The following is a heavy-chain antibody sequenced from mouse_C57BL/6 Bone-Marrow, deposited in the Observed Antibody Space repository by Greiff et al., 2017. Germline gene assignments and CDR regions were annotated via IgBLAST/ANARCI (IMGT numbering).Heavy chain of an antibody. CDR3: TRDGSTPPYYAMDY. J-gene: IGHJ4*01. CDR1: GFTFSSYA. D-gene: IGHD5-1*01. V-gene: IGHV5-9-1*02. CDR2: ISSGGDYI. Sequence: EVKLQESGEGLVKPGGSLKLSCAASGFTFSSYAMSWVRQTPEKRLEWVAYISSGGDYIYYADTVKGRFTISRDNARNTLYLQMSRLKSEDTAMYYCTRDGSTPPYYAMDYWGQGTSVTVSS.